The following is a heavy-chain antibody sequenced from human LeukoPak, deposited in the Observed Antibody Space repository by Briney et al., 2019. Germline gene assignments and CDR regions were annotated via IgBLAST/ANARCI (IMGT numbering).Heavy chain of an antibody. CDR2: ISYSGSP. Sequence: PSETLSLTCTVSGGSISGYYWGWIRQPPGNALEWIGYISYSGSPTYNPSLKSRVTISVDTSKNQFSLKLSSVTSADTAVYYCARLRYCSSTSCEVYFDYWGQGTLVTVSS. J-gene: IGHJ4*02. CDR1: GGSISGYY. CDR3: ARLRYCSSTSCEVYFDY. D-gene: IGHD2-2*01. V-gene: IGHV4-59*01.